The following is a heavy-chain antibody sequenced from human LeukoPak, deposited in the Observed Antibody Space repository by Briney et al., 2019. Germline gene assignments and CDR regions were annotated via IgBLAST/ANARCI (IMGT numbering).Heavy chain of an antibody. V-gene: IGHV1-8*01. CDR1: GYTFTSYD. D-gene: IGHD2-21*02. CDR3: ARGGVVMTATEANYGMDV. Sequence: ASVKVSCKASGYTFTSYDINWVRQATGQGLEWMGWMNPNSGNTGYAQKFQGRVTMTRNTSISTAYMELSSLRSEDTAVYYCARGGVVMTATEANYGMDVWGQGTTVTVSS. J-gene: IGHJ6*02. CDR2: MNPNSGNT.